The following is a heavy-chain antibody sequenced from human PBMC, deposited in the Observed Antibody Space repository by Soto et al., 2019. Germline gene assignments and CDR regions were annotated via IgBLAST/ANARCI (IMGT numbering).Heavy chain of an antibody. CDR3: ARVEEVGLPPHYYYGMDV. CDR2: ISYDGSNK. V-gene: IGHV3-30-3*01. D-gene: IGHD2-15*01. J-gene: IGHJ6*02. Sequence: GGSLRLSCAASGFTFSSYAMHWVRQAPGKGLEWVAVISYDGSNKYYADSVKGRFTISRDNSKNTLYLQMNSLRAEDTAVYYCARVEEVGLPPHYYYGMDVWGQGTTVTVSS. CDR1: GFTFSSYA.